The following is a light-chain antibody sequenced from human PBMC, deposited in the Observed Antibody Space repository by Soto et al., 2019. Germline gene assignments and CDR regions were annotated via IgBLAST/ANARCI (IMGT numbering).Light chain of an antibody. J-gene: IGLJ2*01. CDR2: NTN. CDR1: SSNIGAGYD. CDR3: ATWDDSPRDVV. Sequence: QSVLTQPPSVSGAPGQRVTISCTGSSSNIGAGYDVHWYQHLPGTAPKLLIYNTNQRPSGAPDRFSGSKSGTSASLAISGLQSEDEADYYCATWDDSPRDVVFGGGTKLTVL. V-gene: IGLV1-40*01.